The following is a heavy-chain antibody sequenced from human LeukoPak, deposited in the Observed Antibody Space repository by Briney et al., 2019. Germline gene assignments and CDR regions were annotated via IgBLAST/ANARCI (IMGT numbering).Heavy chain of an antibody. V-gene: IGHV3-21*01. J-gene: IGHJ5*02. CDR2: ISSSNSYI. Sequence: GGSLRLSCAASGFTFSTYSMNWVRQAPGKGLEWVSSISSSNSYIYYADSVKGRFTISRDNAKNSLYLQMNSLRAEDTAVHYCVRAHHPGGWFDPWGQGTLVTVSS. CDR1: GFTFSTYS. CDR3: VRAHHPGGWFDP. D-gene: IGHD3-10*01.